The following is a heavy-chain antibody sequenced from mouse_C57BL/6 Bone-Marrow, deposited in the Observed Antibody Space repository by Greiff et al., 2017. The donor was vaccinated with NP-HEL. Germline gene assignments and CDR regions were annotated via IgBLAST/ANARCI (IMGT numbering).Heavy chain of an antibody. Sequence: EVMLVESGGGLVQSGRSLRLSCATSGFTFSDFYMEWVRQAPGKGLEWIAASRNKANDYTTEYSASVKGRFIVSRDTSQSILYLQMNALRAEDTAIYYCARDAYGSSPYWDFDVWGTGTTVTVSS. D-gene: IGHD1-1*01. CDR1: GFTFSDFY. CDR2: SRNKANDYTT. V-gene: IGHV7-1*01. CDR3: ARDAYGSSPYWDFDV. J-gene: IGHJ1*03.